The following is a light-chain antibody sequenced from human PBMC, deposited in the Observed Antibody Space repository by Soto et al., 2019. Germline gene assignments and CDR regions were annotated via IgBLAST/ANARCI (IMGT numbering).Light chain of an antibody. J-gene: IGLJ2*01. CDR1: NSDIGAYDY. CDR3: GSYASATLI. V-gene: IGLV2-14*01. Sequence: QSVLTQPASVSGSPGQSITISCTGSNSDIGAYDYVSWYQQHPGKPPTLLIYEVTFRHSGVPNRFSGSKSGNTATLTISGLLTEDEADYYCGSYASATLIFGGGTKLTVL. CDR2: EVT.